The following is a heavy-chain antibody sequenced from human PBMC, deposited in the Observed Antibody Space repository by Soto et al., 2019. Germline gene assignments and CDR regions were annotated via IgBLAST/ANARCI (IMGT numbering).Heavy chain of an antibody. CDR3: ARERWGYDNPFDY. Sequence: QVQRVESGGGVVPPGRSLRLSCAASGFTFSSYAMHWVRQAPGQGLEWVAVISYDGSNKYYADSVKGRFTISRDKSKNTRYLQMNSLRAEDTAVDYCARERWGYDNPFDYWGQGTLVTVSS. D-gene: IGHD3-22*01. V-gene: IGHV3-30-3*01. J-gene: IGHJ4*02. CDR2: ISYDGSNK. CDR1: GFTFSSYA.